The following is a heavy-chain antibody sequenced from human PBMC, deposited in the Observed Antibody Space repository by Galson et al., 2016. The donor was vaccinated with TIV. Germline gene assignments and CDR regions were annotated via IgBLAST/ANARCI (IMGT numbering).Heavy chain of an antibody. CDR3: ARALVASIVDLDY. CDR2: INPSSGGT. CDR1: KYTFIGYY. J-gene: IGHJ4*02. Sequence: SVKVSCKASKYTFIGYYMHWVRQAPGRGLEWMGRINPSSGGTDNAQKFQGRVTMTRDTSINKAYLELTSLTSDDTAVYYCARALVASIVDLDYWGPGTLVTVSS. D-gene: IGHD2-8*02. V-gene: IGHV1-2*06.